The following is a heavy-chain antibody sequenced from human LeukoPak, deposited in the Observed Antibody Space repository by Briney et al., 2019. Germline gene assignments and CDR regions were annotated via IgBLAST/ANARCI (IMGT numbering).Heavy chain of an antibody. J-gene: IGHJ4*02. D-gene: IGHD1-26*01. Sequence: ASVKVSCKASGGTFSSYAIGWVRQAPGQGLEWMARIIPIFGTANYAQKFQGRVTITTDESTSTAYMELSSLRSEDTAVYYCARERERELFFDYWGQGTLVTVSS. CDR2: IIPIFGTA. CDR3: ARERERELFFDY. V-gene: IGHV1-69*05. CDR1: GGTFSSYA.